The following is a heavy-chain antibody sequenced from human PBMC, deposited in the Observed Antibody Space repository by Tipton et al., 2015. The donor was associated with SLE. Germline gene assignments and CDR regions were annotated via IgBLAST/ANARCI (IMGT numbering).Heavy chain of an antibody. CDR1: GGSISSYY. J-gene: IGHJ5*02. V-gene: IGHV4-59*01. Sequence: TLSLTCTVSGGSISSYYWSWIRQPPGKGLEWIGYIYYSGSTNYNPSLKSRVTISVDTSKNQFSLKLSPVTAADTAVYYCARMDFWSGYYPRWFDPWGQGTLVTVSS. D-gene: IGHD3-3*01. CDR2: IYYSGST. CDR3: ARMDFWSGYYPRWFDP.